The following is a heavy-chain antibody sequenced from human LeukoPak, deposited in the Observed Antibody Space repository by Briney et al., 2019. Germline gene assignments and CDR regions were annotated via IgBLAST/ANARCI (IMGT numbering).Heavy chain of an antibody. Sequence: GGSLRLSCVASEFTFSSYNMNWVRQAPGKGLEWVSSISSSSSSYIYYADAVKGRFTISRDNAKNSLYLQMNSLRAEDTAVYYCAREIFWSGYYSNLHFDYWGRGTLVTVSS. V-gene: IGHV3-21*01. CDR1: EFTFSSYN. J-gene: IGHJ4*02. CDR3: AREIFWSGYYSNLHFDY. D-gene: IGHD3-3*01. CDR2: ISSSSSSYI.